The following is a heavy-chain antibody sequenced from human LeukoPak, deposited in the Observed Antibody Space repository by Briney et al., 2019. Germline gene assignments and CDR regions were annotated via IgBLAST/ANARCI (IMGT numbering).Heavy chain of an antibody. CDR2: ISAYNGKT. D-gene: IGHD5-12*01. CDR1: GYTFTSYG. Sequence: GASVKVSCKASGYTFTSYGINWVRQAPGQGLEWMGWISAYNGKTNYAQKLQGRVTMTTDTSTSTAYMELRSLRSDDTAVYYCAREDALVATGSFDYWGQGTLVTVSS. V-gene: IGHV1-18*01. J-gene: IGHJ4*02. CDR3: AREDALVATGSFDY.